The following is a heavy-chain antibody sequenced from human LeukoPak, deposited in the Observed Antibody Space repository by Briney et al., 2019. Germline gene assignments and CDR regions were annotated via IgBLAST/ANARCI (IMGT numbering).Heavy chain of an antibody. V-gene: IGHV1-2*02. CDR2: INPNSGGT. CDR3: AMRPRVPYEQQLVRLGG. CDR1: GYTFTVYY. J-gene: IGHJ4*02. D-gene: IGHD6-13*01. Sequence: ASVKDSCKASGYTFTVYYMHWVRQAPGQGLEWMGWINPNSGGTNYAQKFQGRVTMTRDTSISTAYMELSRLRSDDTAVYYCAMRPRVPYEQQLVRLGGWGQGTLVTVSS.